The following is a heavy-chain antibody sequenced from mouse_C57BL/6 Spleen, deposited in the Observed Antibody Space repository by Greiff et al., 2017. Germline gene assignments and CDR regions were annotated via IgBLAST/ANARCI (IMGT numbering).Heavy chain of an antibody. CDR2: IYPGGGYT. CDR1: GYTFTNYW. V-gene: IGHV1-63*01. Sequence: VQLQQSGAELVRPGTSVKMSCKASGYTFTNYWIGWAKQRPGHGLEWIGDIYPGGGYTNYNEKFKGKATLTADKSSSTAYMQFSSLTSEDSAIYYCARVVEWDYYAMDYWGQGTSVTVSS. J-gene: IGHJ4*01. CDR3: ARVVEWDYYAMDY. D-gene: IGHD1-1*01.